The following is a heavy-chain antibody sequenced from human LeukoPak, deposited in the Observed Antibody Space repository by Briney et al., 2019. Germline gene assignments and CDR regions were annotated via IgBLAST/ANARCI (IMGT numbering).Heavy chain of an antibody. CDR2: ISSSNSYI. CDR1: GYTFSSYS. Sequence: PGGSLRLSCAASGYTFSSYSMNWVRHAPGRGLEWVSSISSSNSYIYYADSVKGRFTISRDNAKNSLYLQMNSLRAEDTAVYYCARSRKITMVRGALDYWGRGTLVTVSS. V-gene: IGHV3-21*01. CDR3: ARSRKITMVRGALDY. J-gene: IGHJ4*02. D-gene: IGHD3-10*01.